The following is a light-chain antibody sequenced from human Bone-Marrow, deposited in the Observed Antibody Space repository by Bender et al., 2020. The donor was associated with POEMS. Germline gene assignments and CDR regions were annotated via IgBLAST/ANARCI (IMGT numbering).Light chain of an antibody. V-gene: IGLV3-21*02. J-gene: IGLJ2*01. Sequence: SYVLTQPPSVSVAPGQTARVTCGADNIESTGVHWYQQKPGQAPLLVVYDDADRPSGIPQRFSGSTSGNTATLSISRVEAGDEADYYCQVWDNDNDRVAFGGGTKLTVL. CDR1: NIESTG. CDR2: DDA. CDR3: QVWDNDNDRVA.